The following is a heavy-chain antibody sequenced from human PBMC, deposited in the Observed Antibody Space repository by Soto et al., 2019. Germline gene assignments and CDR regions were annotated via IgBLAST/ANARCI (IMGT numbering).Heavy chain of an antibody. Sequence: GGSLRLSCAASGFTFSSYAMSWVRQAPGKGLEWVSAISGSGGSTYYADSVKGRFTISRDNSKNTLYLQMNSLRAEDTAVYYCAKSAALTSWLQEGDAFDIWGQGTMVTVSS. J-gene: IGHJ3*02. CDR3: AKSAALTSWLQEGDAFDI. CDR2: ISGSGGST. CDR1: GFTFSSYA. D-gene: IGHD5-18*01. V-gene: IGHV3-23*01.